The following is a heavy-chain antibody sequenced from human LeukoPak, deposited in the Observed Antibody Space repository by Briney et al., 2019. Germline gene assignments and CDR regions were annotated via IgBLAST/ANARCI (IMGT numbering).Heavy chain of an antibody. J-gene: IGHJ4*02. CDR2: SYSGGST. Sequence: PGGSLRLSCAASGFTVSSNYMSWVRQAPGKGLEWVSVSYSGGSTYYADSVNGRFTISRDNPKNTLYLQMNSRRPEDTAVYYCARDGGTTVTTLVGLDYWGQGTLVTVSS. D-gene: IGHD4-17*01. CDR3: ARDGGTTVTTLVGLDY. V-gene: IGHV3-66*01. CDR1: GFTVSSNY.